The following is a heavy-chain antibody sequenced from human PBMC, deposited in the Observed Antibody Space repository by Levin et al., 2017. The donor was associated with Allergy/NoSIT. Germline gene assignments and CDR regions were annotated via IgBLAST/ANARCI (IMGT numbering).Heavy chain of an antibody. J-gene: IGHJ2*01. CDR1: GGSISSYY. V-gene: IGHV4-4*07. Sequence: SETLSLTCTVSGGSISSYYWSWIRQPAGKGLEWIGRIYTSGSANYNPSLKSRVTISVDTSKNQFSLKLSSVTAADTAVYYCASTPPGGAYLDGYFDRWGRGTLVTVSS. D-gene: IGHD4-17*01. CDR2: IYTSGSA. CDR3: ASTPPGGAYLDGYFDR.